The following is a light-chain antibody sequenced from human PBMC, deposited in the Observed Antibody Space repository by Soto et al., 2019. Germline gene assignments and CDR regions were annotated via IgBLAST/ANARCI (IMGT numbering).Light chain of an antibody. CDR2: AAS. J-gene: IGKJ4*01. CDR3: QQTDSYPST. V-gene: IGKV1-13*02. CDR1: QVINSF. Sequence: AIQLTQSPSSLSSSVGDRVTITCRASQVINSFLAWYQQKPGKDPKLLIYAASSLQTGVPSRFSGSGSATDFTLTINSLQPEDFATYYCQQTDSYPSTFGGGTRWIS.